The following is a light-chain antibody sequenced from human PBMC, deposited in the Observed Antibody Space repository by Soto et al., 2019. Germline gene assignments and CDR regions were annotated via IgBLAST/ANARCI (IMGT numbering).Light chain of an antibody. CDR1: QTLLFTSNNKIY. V-gene: IGKV4-1*01. CDR3: QQYYGPPRT. CDR2: WAS. Sequence: DIVMTQSPDSLAVSLGERATINCKSSQTLLFTSNNKIYLAWYQQKPGQPPKLLISWASVRESGVPDRFSGSGSGTDFTLTISSLQAEDVAVYCCQQYYGPPRTFGQGTKVEIK. J-gene: IGKJ1*01.